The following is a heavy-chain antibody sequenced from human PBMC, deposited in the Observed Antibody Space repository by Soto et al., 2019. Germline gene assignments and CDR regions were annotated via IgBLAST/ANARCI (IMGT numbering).Heavy chain of an antibody. CDR3: ASTSHGSGSYINWFDP. J-gene: IGHJ5*02. D-gene: IGHD3-10*01. V-gene: IGHV4-39*01. CDR1: GGSISSSSYY. Sequence: SLTCTVSGGSISSSSYYWGWIRQPPGKGLEWIGSIYYSGSTYYNPSLKSRVTISVDTSKNQFSLKLSSVTAADTAVYYCASTSHGSGSYINWFDPWGQGTLVTVS. CDR2: IYYSGST.